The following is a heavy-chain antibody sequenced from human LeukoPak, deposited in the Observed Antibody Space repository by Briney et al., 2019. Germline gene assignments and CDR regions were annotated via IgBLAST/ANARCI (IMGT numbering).Heavy chain of an antibody. CDR1: GFTFSNYW. Sequence: GGSLRLSCAVSGFTFSNYWMSWVRQAPGKGLEWVASIRPDGSGDYYMDSVKGRFTISRDNSKNTMYLQMNSLRAEDTALYYCAKVNGYCSGGSCYSSGSYYYYGMDVWGKGTTVTVSS. J-gene: IGHJ6*04. D-gene: IGHD2-15*01. CDR3: AKVNGYCSGGSCYSSGSYYYYGMDV. V-gene: IGHV3-7*03. CDR2: IRPDGSGD.